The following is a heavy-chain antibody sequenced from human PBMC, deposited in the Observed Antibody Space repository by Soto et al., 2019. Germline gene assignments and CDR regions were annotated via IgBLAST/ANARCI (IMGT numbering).Heavy chain of an antibody. CDR2: IYYSGST. Sequence: QVQLQESGPGLVKPSQTLSLTCTVSGGSISSGGYYWSWIRQHPGKGLEWIGYIYYSGSTYYNPSLKRRVNISVDTSKNQFSLKLSSVTAADTAVYYCARENYGEELNYWGQGTLVTVSS. D-gene: IGHD4-17*01. V-gene: IGHV4-31*03. CDR3: ARENYGEELNY. J-gene: IGHJ4*02. CDR1: GGSISSGGYY.